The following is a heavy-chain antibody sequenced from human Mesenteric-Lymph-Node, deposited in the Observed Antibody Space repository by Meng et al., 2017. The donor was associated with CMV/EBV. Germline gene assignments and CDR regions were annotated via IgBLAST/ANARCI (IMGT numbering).Heavy chain of an antibody. V-gene: IGHV4-34*01. CDR1: GGSFTDYY. Sequence: GSLRLSCDVDGGSFTDYYWIWIRQPPGKGLEWIGEINHSGGTNYDPSLKSRVTISVDTSKKQFSLKLNSVTAEDTAVYYCARRPGYWGQGTLVTVSS. CDR2: INHSGGT. J-gene: IGHJ4*02. CDR3: ARRPGY.